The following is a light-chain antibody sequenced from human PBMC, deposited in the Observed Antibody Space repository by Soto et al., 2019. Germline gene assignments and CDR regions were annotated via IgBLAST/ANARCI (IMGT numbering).Light chain of an antibody. J-gene: IGKJ4*01. Sequence: AIQMTQSPSSLSASVGDRVTITCRASQAIRNDVAWYQQKAGRVPNLLIYAASHLQCVVPSRYRDSRFGTNFTLNFRSLQNDDFTSYDSLQDYNYPITSGGGTKVEIK. CDR1: QAIRND. V-gene: IGKV1-6*01. CDR2: AAS. CDR3: LQDYNYPIT.